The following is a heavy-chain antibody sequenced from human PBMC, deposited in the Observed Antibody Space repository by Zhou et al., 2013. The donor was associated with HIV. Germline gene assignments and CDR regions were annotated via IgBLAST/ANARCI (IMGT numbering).Heavy chain of an antibody. CDR3: ARGGDDSSGYYYDY. CDR2: IYYSGST. Sequence: QVQLQESGPGLVKPSETLSLTCTVSGGSISSHYWSWIRQPPGKGLEWIGYIYYSGSTNYNPSLKSRVTISVDTSKNQFSLKLSSVTAADTAVYYCARGGDDSSGYYYDYWGQGNPGHRLL. D-gene: IGHD3-22*01. J-gene: IGHJ4*02. V-gene: IGHV4-59*11. CDR1: GGSISSHY.